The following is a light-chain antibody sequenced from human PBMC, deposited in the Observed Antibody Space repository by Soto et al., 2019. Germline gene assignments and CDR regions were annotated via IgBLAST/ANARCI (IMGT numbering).Light chain of an antibody. J-gene: IGKJ1*01. Sequence: DIQMTQSPSTLSASVGERVTITCRASQSMNDWLAWYQQKPGKAPKVLIYDASSLQSGVPSRFSGSGSGTEFTLTIGSLQPDDFATYYCLRYNAFSQTFGQGTKVEI. CDR1: QSMNDW. CDR2: DAS. CDR3: LRYNAFSQT. V-gene: IGKV1-5*01.